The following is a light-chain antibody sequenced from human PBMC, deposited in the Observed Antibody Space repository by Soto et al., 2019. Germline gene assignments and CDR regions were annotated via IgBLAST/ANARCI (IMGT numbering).Light chain of an antibody. J-gene: IGKJ1*01. V-gene: IGKV3-11*01. CDR3: HQCSSWPPGA. Sequence: EIVLTQSPATLSLSPGERATLSCRASRSISNYLAWYQQKPGQAPRLLIYDTSNRATGIPARFSGSGSGTDVTLTISSLEPEDFAVYYCHQCSSWPPGAFGQGTKVEIK. CDR2: DTS. CDR1: RSISNY.